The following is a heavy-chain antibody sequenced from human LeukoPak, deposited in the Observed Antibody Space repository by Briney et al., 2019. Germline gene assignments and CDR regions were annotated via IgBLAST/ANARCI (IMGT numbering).Heavy chain of an antibody. Sequence: PSETLSLTCTVSGGSISSSSYYWGWIRQPPGKGLEWIGSIYYSGSTYYNPSLKSRVTISVDTSKNQFSLNLSSVTAADTAVYYCARMRYTYGYNFDYWGQGTLVTVSS. CDR2: IYYSGST. D-gene: IGHD5-18*01. CDR1: GGSISSSSYY. J-gene: IGHJ4*02. V-gene: IGHV4-39*01. CDR3: ARMRYTYGYNFDY.